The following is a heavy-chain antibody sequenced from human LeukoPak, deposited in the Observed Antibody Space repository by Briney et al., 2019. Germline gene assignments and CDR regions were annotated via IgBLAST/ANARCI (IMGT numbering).Heavy chain of an antibody. CDR3: ARVLLGGSGSYLDAFDI. D-gene: IGHD3-10*01. Sequence: RGSLRLSCAASGFTLSSYSMNLVRPAPGKGLELVSSITSSSSYIHDADSVKGRFTISRDNAKNSLYLQMNSLRAEDTAVYYCARVLLGGSGSYLDAFDIWGQGTMVTVSS. CDR2: ITSSSSYI. CDR1: GFTLSSYS. V-gene: IGHV3-21*01. J-gene: IGHJ3*02.